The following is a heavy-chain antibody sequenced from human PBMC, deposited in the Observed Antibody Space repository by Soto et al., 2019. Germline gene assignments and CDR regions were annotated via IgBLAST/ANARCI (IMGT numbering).Heavy chain of an antibody. CDR3: ARGNWNYYYGFDV. CDR2: IRPDGSEQ. D-gene: IGHD1-20*01. J-gene: IGHJ6*02. Sequence: PGVSLRLPWSASAFTFDKYYMTWVCQARGKGPEWVDNIRPDGSEQYYVDSVKGRFTISRDNANNSLYLQMKSLRAEDTAVYFCARGNWNYYYGFDVWGQGTTVTVSS. CDR1: AFTFDKYY. V-gene: IGHV3-7*01.